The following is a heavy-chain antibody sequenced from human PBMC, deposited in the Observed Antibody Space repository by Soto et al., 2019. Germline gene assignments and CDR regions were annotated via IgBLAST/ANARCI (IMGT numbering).Heavy chain of an antibody. J-gene: IGHJ4*02. Sequence: GSLRLSCAASGFTFSSYAMSWVRQAPGKGLEWVSAISGSGGSTYYADSVKGRFTISRDNSKNTLYLQMNSLRAEDTAVYYRAKDRPPITMIVVAPFVGGQGTLVTVSS. V-gene: IGHV3-23*01. CDR2: ISGSGGST. CDR3: AKDRPPITMIVVAPFV. D-gene: IGHD3-22*01. CDR1: GFTFSSYA.